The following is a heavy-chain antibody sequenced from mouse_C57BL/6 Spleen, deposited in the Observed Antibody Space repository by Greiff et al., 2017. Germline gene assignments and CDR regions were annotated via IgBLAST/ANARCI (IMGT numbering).Heavy chain of an antibody. CDR3: ARLTGTPYYAMDY. Sequence: EVQVVESGGDLVKPGGSLKLSCAASGFTFSSYGMSWVRQTPDKRLEWVATISSGGSYTYYPDSVKGRFTISRDNAKNTLYLQMSSLKSEDTAMYYCARLTGTPYYAMDYWGQGTSVTVSS. J-gene: IGHJ4*01. V-gene: IGHV5-6*01. D-gene: IGHD4-1*01. CDR1: GFTFSSYG. CDR2: ISSGGSYT.